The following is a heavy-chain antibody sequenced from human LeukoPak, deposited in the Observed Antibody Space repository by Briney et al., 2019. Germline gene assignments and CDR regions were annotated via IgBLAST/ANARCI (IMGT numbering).Heavy chain of an antibody. Sequence: SETLSLTCAVYGGSFSGYYWSWIRQPPGKGLEWVGEINHSGSTNYNPSLKSRVTISVDASKNQFSLKLSSVTAADTAVYSCARGDDYGISAWFDPWGQGTLVTVSS. CDR1: GGSFSGYY. V-gene: IGHV4-34*01. J-gene: IGHJ5*02. CDR3: ARGDDYGISAWFDP. D-gene: IGHD4-17*01. CDR2: INHSGST.